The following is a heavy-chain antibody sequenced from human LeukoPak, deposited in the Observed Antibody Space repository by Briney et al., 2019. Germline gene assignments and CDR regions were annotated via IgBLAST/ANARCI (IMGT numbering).Heavy chain of an antibody. D-gene: IGHD4-17*01. J-gene: IGHJ4*02. CDR1: GGSISSGGYS. Sequence: SQTLSLTCAVSGGSISSGGYSWSWIRQPPGKGLEWIGYIYHSGSTYYNPSLKSRVTISVDRSKNQFSLKLSPVTAADTAVYYCARSGYGDYPLNYWGQGTLVTVSS. CDR2: IYHSGST. V-gene: IGHV4-30-2*01. CDR3: ARSGYGDYPLNY.